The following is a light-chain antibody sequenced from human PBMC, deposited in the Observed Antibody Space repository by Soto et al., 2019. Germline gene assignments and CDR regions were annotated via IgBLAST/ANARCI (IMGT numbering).Light chain of an antibody. CDR1: QSISNW. V-gene: IGKV1-5*01. Sequence: DIQMTQSASTLSASVGDRVTITCRASQSISNWLAWYQQKPGQAPKLLIYDASSLESGVPSRFSGSGSGTEFTLTISSLQPDDFATYYCQQYNSYLWTFGQGTKVEIK. CDR2: DAS. J-gene: IGKJ1*01. CDR3: QQYNSYLWT.